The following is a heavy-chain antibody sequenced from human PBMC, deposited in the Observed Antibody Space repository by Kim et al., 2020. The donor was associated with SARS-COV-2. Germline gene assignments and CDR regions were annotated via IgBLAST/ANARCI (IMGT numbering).Heavy chain of an antibody. CDR1: GFNFNDYA. CDR3: AKDRISGDGFWEFDY. CDR2: IVRTSGK. Sequence: GGSLRLSCAASGFNFNDYAMNWIRQAPGRGLEWVSGIVRTSGKYHAESVNSRFTIPRDTSNNLVYLQMNSLRVEDTAIYYCAKDRISGDGFWEFDYWGQGLLVTVSS. V-gene: IGHV3-23*01. D-gene: IGHD3-3*01. J-gene: IGHJ4*02.